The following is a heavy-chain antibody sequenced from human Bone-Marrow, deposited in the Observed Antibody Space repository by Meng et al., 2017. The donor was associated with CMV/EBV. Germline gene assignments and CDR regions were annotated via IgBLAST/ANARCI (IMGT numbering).Heavy chain of an antibody. CDR3: AREREEPRTYYYYGMDV. CDR2: INPSGGST. Sequence: ASVKVSCKASGYTFTSYYMHWVRQAPGQGLEWMGIINPSGGSTSYAQKFQGRVTMTRDTSTSTVYMELSSLRSEDTAVYYCAREREEPRTYYYYGMDVWGQGTSATVSS. D-gene: IGHD1-14*01. J-gene: IGHJ6*02. V-gene: IGHV1-46*01. CDR1: GYTFTSYY.